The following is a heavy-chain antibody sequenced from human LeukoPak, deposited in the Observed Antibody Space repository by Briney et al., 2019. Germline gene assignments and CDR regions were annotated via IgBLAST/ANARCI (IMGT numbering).Heavy chain of an antibody. J-gene: IGHJ3*02. CDR1: GASISSSSYY. CDR3: ARERSTGFGYSDAFDI. Sequence: SETLSLTCTVSGASISSSSYYWGWIRQPPGKGLEWIGRIYTSGSTNYNPSLKSRVTMSVDTSKNQFSLKLSSVTAADTAVYYCARERSTGFGYSDAFDIWGQGTMVTVSS. D-gene: IGHD1-1*01. V-gene: IGHV4-39*07. CDR2: IYTSGST.